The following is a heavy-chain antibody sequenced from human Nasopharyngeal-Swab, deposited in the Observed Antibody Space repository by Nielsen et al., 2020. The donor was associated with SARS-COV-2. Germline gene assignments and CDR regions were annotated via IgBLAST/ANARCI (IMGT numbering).Heavy chain of an antibody. D-gene: IGHD3-10*01. CDR3: ARVLLRALGKFGEGYAFDI. J-gene: IGHJ3*02. CDR2: ISSSSTYI. V-gene: IGHV3-21*01. Sequence: LKISCAASGFTFSSHSMNWVRQAPGKGLEWVSSISSSSTYIYYADSVKGRFTISRDNAKNSLYLQMNSLRVEDTAVYYCARVLLRALGKFGEGYAFDIWGQGTMVTVSS. CDR1: GFTFSSHS.